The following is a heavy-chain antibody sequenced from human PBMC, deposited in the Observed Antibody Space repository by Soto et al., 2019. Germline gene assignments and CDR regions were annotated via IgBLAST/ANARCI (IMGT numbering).Heavy chain of an antibody. CDR3: ARADLRYCSSTSCLDYYYYMDV. J-gene: IGHJ6*03. D-gene: IGHD2-2*01. Sequence: QVQLQESGPGLVKPSETLSLTCTVSGGSISSYYWSWIRQPPGKGLEWIGYIYDSGSTNYNPSRKSRVTISVDPSKNQFSLKLSSVTAADTAVYYCARADLRYCSSTSCLDYYYYMDVWGKGTTVTVSS. CDR1: GGSISSYY. CDR2: IYDSGST. V-gene: IGHV4-59*08.